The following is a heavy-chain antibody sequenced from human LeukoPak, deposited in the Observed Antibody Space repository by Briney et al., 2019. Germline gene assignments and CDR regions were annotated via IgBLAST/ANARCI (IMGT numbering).Heavy chain of an antibody. J-gene: IGHJ6*03. V-gene: IGHV4-38-2*01. D-gene: IGHD3-22*01. CDR1: GYSISSGYY. CDR3: ASGPYYYDSSGYRIYYYYYMDV. Sequence: PSETLSLTCAVSGYSISSGYYWGWIRQPPGKGLEWIGSIYHSGSTYYNPSLKSRVTISVNTSKNQFSLKLSSVTAADTAVYYCASGPYYYDSSGYRIYYYYYMDVWGKGTTVTVSS. CDR2: IYHSGST.